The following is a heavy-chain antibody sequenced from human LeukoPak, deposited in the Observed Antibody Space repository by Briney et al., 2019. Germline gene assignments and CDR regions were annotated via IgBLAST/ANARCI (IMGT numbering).Heavy chain of an antibody. D-gene: IGHD3-22*01. CDR2: IIPIFGTA. CDR1: GGTFSSYA. V-gene: IGHV1-69*13. Sequence: SVKVSCKASGGTFSSYAISWVRQAPGQGLEWMGGIIPIFGTANYAQKFQGRVTITADESTSTAYMELSSLRSEDTAVYYCARAPLPYYYDSSGYYPARRAPFDYWGQGTLVTVSS. J-gene: IGHJ4*02. CDR3: ARAPLPYYYDSSGYYPARRAPFDY.